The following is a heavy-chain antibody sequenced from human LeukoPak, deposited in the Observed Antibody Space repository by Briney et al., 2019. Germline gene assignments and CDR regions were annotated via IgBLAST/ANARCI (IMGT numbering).Heavy chain of an antibody. J-gene: IGHJ4*02. CDR2: IYYSGST. CDR1: GGSISSSSYY. V-gene: IGHV4-39*07. CDR3: ARQMRGSYRPYDY. Sequence: SETLSLTRTVSGGSISSSSYYWGWIRQPPGKGLEWIGSIYYSGSTYYNPSLKSRVTISVDTSKNQFSLKLSSVTAADTAVYYCARQMRGSYRPYDYWGQGTLVTVSS. D-gene: IGHD1-26*01.